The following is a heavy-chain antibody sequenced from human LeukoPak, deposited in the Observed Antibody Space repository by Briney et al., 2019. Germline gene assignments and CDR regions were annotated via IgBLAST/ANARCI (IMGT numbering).Heavy chain of an antibody. CDR1: GFTFSSYS. CDR3: ARESAYYSFDY. CDR2: ISSSSSYI. J-gene: IGHJ4*02. V-gene: IGHV3-21*01. Sequence: GGSLRLSCAASGFTFSSYSMNWVRQAPGKGLEWVSSISSSSSYIYYADSVKGRFTISRDNSKNTLYLQMNSLRAEDTAVYYRARESAYYSFDYWGQGTLVTVSS. D-gene: IGHD3-10*01.